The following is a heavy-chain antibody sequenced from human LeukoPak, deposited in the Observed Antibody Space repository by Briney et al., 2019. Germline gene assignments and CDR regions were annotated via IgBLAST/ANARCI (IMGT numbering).Heavy chain of an antibody. Sequence: KPSETLSLTCTVSGGTISDYYWSWIRQPPGKGPEWIGYVYYSGSTSYNPSLKSRVTISVDTSKNQFSLKVSSVTAADTALYYCARGHLVFAYWGHGTLVTVSS. D-gene: IGHD6-6*01. V-gene: IGHV4-59*01. CDR2: VYYSGST. J-gene: IGHJ4*01. CDR3: ARGHLVFAY. CDR1: GGTISDYY.